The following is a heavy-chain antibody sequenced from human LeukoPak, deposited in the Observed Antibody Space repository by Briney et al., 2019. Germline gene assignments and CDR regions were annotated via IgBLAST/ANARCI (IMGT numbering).Heavy chain of an antibody. D-gene: IGHD3-22*01. Sequence: TGGSLRLSCVASGFTFSTYGMSWVRQAPGKGLEWVSAISGSGGSTYYADSVKGRFTISRDNSKNTLYLQMNSLRAEDTAVYYCAKSQLYYYDSSGYDYWGQGTLVTVSS. V-gene: IGHV3-23*01. CDR2: ISGSGGST. CDR1: GFTFSTYG. J-gene: IGHJ4*02. CDR3: AKSQLYYYDSSGYDY.